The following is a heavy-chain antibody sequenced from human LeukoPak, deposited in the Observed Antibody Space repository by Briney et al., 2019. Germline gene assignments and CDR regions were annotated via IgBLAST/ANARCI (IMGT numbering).Heavy chain of an antibody. J-gene: IGHJ3*02. Sequence: GGSLRLSCAASGFTVSSNYMSWVRQAPGKGLEWVSVIYSGGSTYYADSVKGRFTISRDNSKNTLYLQMNSLRAEDTAVYYCARAQLERRSPDAFDIWGQGTMVTVSS. V-gene: IGHV3-53*01. CDR2: IYSGGST. D-gene: IGHD1-1*01. CDR3: ARAQLERRSPDAFDI. CDR1: GFTVSSNY.